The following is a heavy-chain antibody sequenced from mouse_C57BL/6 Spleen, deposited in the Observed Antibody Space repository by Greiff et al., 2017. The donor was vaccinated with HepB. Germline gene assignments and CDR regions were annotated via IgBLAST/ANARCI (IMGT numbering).Heavy chain of an antibody. D-gene: IGHD1-1*01. Sequence: QVQLQQPGTELVKPGASVKLSCKASGYTFTSYWMHWVKQRPGQGLEWIGNINPSNGGTNYNEKFKSKATLTVDKSSSTAYMQLSSLTSEDSAVYYCGYYYGSRRGDYYAMDYWGQGTSVTVSS. CDR2: INPSNGGT. V-gene: IGHV1-53*01. CDR1: GYTFTSYW. CDR3: GYYYGSRRGDYYAMDY. J-gene: IGHJ4*01.